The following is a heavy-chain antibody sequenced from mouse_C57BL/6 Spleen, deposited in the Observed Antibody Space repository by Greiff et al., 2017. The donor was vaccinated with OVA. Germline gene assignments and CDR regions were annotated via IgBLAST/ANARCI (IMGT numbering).Heavy chain of an antibody. Sequence: VKLMESGAELARPGASVKLSCKASGYTFTSYGISWVKQRTGQGLEWIGEIYPRSGNTYYNEKFKGKATLTADKSSSTAYMELRSLTSEDSAVYFCARETPDYYGSSWGYFDVWGTGTTVTVSS. J-gene: IGHJ1*03. D-gene: IGHD1-1*01. CDR1: GYTFTSYG. V-gene: IGHV1-81*01. CDR2: IYPRSGNT. CDR3: ARETPDYYGSSWGYFDV.